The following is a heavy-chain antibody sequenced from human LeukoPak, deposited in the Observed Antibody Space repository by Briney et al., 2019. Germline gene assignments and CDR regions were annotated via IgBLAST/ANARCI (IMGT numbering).Heavy chain of an antibody. J-gene: IGHJ6*03. V-gene: IGHV4-59*01. CDR3: ASANYYYYYYMDV. CDR1: GGSITSYY. Sequence: ETLSLTCTVSGGSITSYYWSWIRQPPGQGLEWIGYIHYSGNTNYNPSLKSRVTISVDTSKNQFSLKLSSVTAADTAVYYCASANYYYYYYMDVWGKGTTVTVSS. CDR2: IHYSGNT.